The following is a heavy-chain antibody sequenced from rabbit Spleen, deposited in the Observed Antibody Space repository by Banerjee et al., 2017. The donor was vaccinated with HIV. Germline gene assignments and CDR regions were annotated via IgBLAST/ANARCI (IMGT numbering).Heavy chain of an antibody. V-gene: IGHV1S40*01. J-gene: IGHJ6*01. CDR3: TRGPADTGYASTL. CDR1: GFSFSSSYY. Sequence: QSLEESGGDLVKPGASLTLTCTASGFSFSSSYYISWVRQAPGKGLEWIGCISAASGKILYASWGNGRFSISKTSSTTVTLQLNSLTAADTATYFCTRGPADTGYASTLWGPGTRVTVS. CDR2: ISAASGKI. D-gene: IGHD6-1*01.